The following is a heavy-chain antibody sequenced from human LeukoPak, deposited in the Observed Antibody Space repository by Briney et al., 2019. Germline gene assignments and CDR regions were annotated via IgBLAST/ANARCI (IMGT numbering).Heavy chain of an antibody. CDR1: GFTFSDYY. J-gene: IGHJ4*02. Sequence: GGSLRLSCAASGFTFSDYYISWIRQAPGKGLGWVSYISSSGSTIYYADSVKGRFTIPRDNAKNSLYLQMNSLRAEDTDVYYCARDGLVVAGTFFDYWGQGTLVTVSS. D-gene: IGHD2-15*01. CDR2: ISSSGSTI. V-gene: IGHV3-11*01. CDR3: ARDGLVVAGTFFDY.